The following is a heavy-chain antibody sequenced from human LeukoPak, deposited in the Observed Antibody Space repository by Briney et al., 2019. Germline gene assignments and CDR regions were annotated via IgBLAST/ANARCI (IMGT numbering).Heavy chain of an antibody. CDR1: GFTFSSHW. CDR2: INQDGTEK. CDR3: ARDTPVSAGYFDY. J-gene: IGHJ4*02. V-gene: IGHV3-7*01. Sequence: PGGSLRLSCVASGFTFSSHWMTWVRQAPGKGLEWVATINQDGTEKYYVDSVNGRFTISRDNAKKSLYLQMNSLRAEDTAVYYCARDTPVSAGYFDYRGRGILVTVSS. D-gene: IGHD2-21*02.